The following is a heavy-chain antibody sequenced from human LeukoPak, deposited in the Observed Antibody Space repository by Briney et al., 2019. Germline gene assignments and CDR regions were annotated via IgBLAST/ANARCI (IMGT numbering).Heavy chain of an antibody. D-gene: IGHD4-17*01. CDR2: ISGSGGST. Sequence: SGGSLRLSCAASGFTFSSYAMSWVRQAPGKGLEWVSAISGSGGSTYYADSAKGRFTISRDNSKNTLSLQMISLRAEDTAVYYCAKDRYGDYKYYFDYWGQGTLVTVSS. J-gene: IGHJ4*02. V-gene: IGHV3-23*01. CDR1: GFTFSSYA. CDR3: AKDRYGDYKYYFDY.